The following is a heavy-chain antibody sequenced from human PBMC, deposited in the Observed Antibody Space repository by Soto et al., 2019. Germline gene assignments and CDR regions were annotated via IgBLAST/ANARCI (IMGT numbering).Heavy chain of an antibody. CDR2: SSYDGRET. Sequence: GGSLRLSCAASDFDFSSYGMHWVRQAPGKGLEWVAASSYDGRETFYADSAKGRFTVSKEMSKNTAFLQMNALRHEDTAVYFCARDSGWPILNFDNWSQGTPVTVSS. J-gene: IGHJ4*02. CDR3: ARDSGWPILNFDN. CDR1: DFDFSSYG. D-gene: IGHD3-10*01. V-gene: IGHV3-30*03.